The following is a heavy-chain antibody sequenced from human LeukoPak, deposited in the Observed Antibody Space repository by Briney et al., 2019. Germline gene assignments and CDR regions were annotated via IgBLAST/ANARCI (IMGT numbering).Heavy chain of an antibody. J-gene: IGHJ3*02. Sequence: GGSLRLSCAASGFTFSSYGMHWVRQAPGKGLEWVAVISYDGSNKYYADSVKGRFTISRDNSKNTLYLQMNSLRAEDTAVYYCARDSGSYSPHAFDIWGQGTMVTVSS. CDR3: ARDSGSYSPHAFDI. CDR2: ISYDGSNK. D-gene: IGHD1-26*01. CDR1: GFTFSSYG. V-gene: IGHV3-30*03.